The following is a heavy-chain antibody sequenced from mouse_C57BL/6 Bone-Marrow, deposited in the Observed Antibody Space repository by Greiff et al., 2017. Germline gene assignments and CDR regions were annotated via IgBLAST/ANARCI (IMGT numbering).Heavy chain of an antibody. CDR2: IYPGGGYT. CDR3: ARSNWDVDFDY. V-gene: IGHV1-63*01. D-gene: IGHD4-1*02. CDR1: GYTFTNYW. Sequence: QVQLQQSGAELVRPGTSVKMSCKASGYTFTNYWIGWAKQRPGHGLEWIGDIYPGGGYTNYNDKFKGKATLTADKSSSTAYMQFSSLTSEDSAIYYCARSNWDVDFDYWGQGTTLTVSS. J-gene: IGHJ2*01.